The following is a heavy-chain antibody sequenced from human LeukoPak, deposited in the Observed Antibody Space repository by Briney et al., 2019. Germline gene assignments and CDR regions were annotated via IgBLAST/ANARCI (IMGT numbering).Heavy chain of an antibody. CDR1: GFTLSDYA. V-gene: IGHV3-74*01. D-gene: IGHD1-14*01. J-gene: IGHJ4*02. CDR3: ARAQMGTPTDC. Sequence: PGGSLRLSCAASGFTLSDYAMYWVRQAPGKGLVWVSRFTADGSSTIYADSVMARFTVSRDIAKNTLYLQMYSLRAEDTAVYYCARAQMGTPTDCWGQGTLVTVSS. CDR2: FTADGSST.